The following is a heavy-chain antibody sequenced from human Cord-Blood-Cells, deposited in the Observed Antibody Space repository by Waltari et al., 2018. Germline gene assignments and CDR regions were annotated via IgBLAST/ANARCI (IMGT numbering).Heavy chain of an antibody. J-gene: IGHJ4*02. CDR3: ARDTGPDY. CDR1: GFTFSRYW. CDR2: IKQDGSEK. V-gene: IGHV3-7*01. Sequence: EVQLVESGGGLFQPGGSLRLSCAASGFTFSRYWMSWVRQAPGKGLEWVANIKQDGSEKYYVDSVKGRFTISRDNAKNSLYLQMNSLRAEDTAVYYCARDTGPDYWGQGTLVTVSS.